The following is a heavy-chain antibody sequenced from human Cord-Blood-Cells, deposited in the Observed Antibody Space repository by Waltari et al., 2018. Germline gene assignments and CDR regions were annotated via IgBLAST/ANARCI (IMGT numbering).Heavy chain of an antibody. CDR3: ARDWGEASSSWYQFDY. Sequence: QVQLVQSGAEVKKPGASVKVSCKASGYTFTGYYMHWVRQAPGQGLEWMGWTNPNSGGTNCGQKFQGWVTMTRDTSISTAYMELSRLRSDDTSVYYCARDWGEASSSWYQFDYWGQGTLVTVSS. CDR2: TNPNSGGT. CDR1: GYTFTGYY. J-gene: IGHJ4*02. D-gene: IGHD6-13*01. V-gene: IGHV1-2*04.